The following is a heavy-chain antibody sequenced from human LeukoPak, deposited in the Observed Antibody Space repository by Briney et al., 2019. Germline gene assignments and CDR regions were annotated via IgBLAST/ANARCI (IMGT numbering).Heavy chain of an antibody. Sequence: GGSLRLSCAASGFTFSSYEMNWVRQAPGKGLEWISHISSSGGTIYYADSVNGRFIISRDNARNSLYLQMNSLRAEDTAVYFCARDSLFCTDGSCYSNYFGYWGQGTLVTVSS. J-gene: IGHJ4*02. CDR1: GFTFSSYE. CDR3: ARDSLFCTDGSCYSNYFGY. CDR2: ISSSGGTI. V-gene: IGHV3-48*03. D-gene: IGHD2-15*01.